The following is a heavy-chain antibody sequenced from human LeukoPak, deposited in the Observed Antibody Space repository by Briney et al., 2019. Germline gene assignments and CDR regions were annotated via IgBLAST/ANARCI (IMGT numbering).Heavy chain of an antibody. D-gene: IGHD5-18*01. Sequence: SETLSLTCTVSGGSISSYYWSWIRQPPGKGLEWIGYIYYSGSTNYNPSLKSRVTISVDTSKNQFSLKLSSVTAADTAVYYCARRGYSYGGHHYYGMDVWSQGTTVTVS. V-gene: IGHV4-59*08. CDR1: GGSISSYY. CDR3: ARRGYSYGGHHYYGMDV. CDR2: IYYSGST. J-gene: IGHJ6*02.